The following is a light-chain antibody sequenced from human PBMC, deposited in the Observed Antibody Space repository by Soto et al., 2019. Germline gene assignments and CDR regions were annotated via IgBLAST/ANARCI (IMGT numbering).Light chain of an antibody. V-gene: IGLV1-44*01. J-gene: IGLJ3*02. CDR3: ASWDDSLNVNWV. CDR2: DNS. CDR1: SSNIGSNA. Sequence: QSVLTQPPSASGTPGQRVTISCSGSSSNIGSNAVNWYQQFPGTAPKLLIYDNSQRPSGVPDRFSGSKSGTSASLAISGLQSEDEADYYCASWDDSLNVNWVFGGGTKLTVL.